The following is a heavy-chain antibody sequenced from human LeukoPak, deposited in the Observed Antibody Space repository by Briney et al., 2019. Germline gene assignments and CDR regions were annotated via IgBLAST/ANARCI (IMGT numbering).Heavy chain of an antibody. Sequence: GASVEVSCKASGYTFTGYYMHWVRQAPGQGLEWMGWINPNSGGTNYAQKFQGRVTMTRDTSISTAYMELSRLRSDDTAVYYCARDRRRLGELSYPFDYWGQGTLVTVSS. V-gene: IGHV1-2*02. CDR2: INPNSGGT. CDR1: GYTFTGYY. CDR3: ARDRRRLGELSYPFDY. D-gene: IGHD3-16*02. J-gene: IGHJ4*02.